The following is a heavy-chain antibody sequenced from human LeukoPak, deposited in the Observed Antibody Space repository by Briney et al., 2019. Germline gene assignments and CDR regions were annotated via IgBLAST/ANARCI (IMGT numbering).Heavy chain of an antibody. Sequence: ASVKVSCKASGYTFTSYAMNWVRQAPGQGLDWMGWINTNTGNPTYAQGFTGRFVFSLDTSVSTAYLQISSLKAEDTAVYYCARAGYDFWSGSYHYYYYYMDVWGKGTTVTVSS. V-gene: IGHV7-4-1*02. J-gene: IGHJ6*03. CDR2: INTNTGNP. CDR1: GYTFTSYA. D-gene: IGHD3-3*01. CDR3: ARAGYDFWSGSYHYYYYYMDV.